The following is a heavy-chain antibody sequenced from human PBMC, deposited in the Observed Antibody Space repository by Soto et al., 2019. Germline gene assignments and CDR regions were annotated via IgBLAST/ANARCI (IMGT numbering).Heavy chain of an antibody. CDR3: ARVFGDYLIDAFDI. D-gene: IGHD4-17*01. CDR2: ISRSGSPI. V-gene: IGHV3-48*03. Sequence: EAQLVESGGGLVQPGGSLRLSCTAFGFSLSSYEMAWVRQPPGKGLEWVSHISRSGSPIYYADSVKGRFTISRDNAKNSVFLQMNSLRAEDTAVYYCARVFGDYLIDAFDIWGQGTMVTVSS. J-gene: IGHJ3*02. CDR1: GFSLSSYE.